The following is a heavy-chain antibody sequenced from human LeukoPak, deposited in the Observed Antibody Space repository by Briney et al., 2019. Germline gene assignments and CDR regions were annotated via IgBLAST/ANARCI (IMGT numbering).Heavy chain of an antibody. V-gene: IGHV2-5*01. J-gene: IGHJ5*02. CDR2: IYWNDDK. CDR1: GFSLSTSGVG. CDR3: AHAPTRGYCSSTSCLTWFDP. Sequence: SGPTLVNPTQTLTLTCTFSGFSLSTSGVGVGWIRQPPGKALEWLALIYWNDDKRYSPSLKSRLTITKDTSKNQVVLTMTNMDPVDTATYYCAHAPTRGYCSSTSCLTWFDPWGQGTLVTVSS. D-gene: IGHD2-2*01.